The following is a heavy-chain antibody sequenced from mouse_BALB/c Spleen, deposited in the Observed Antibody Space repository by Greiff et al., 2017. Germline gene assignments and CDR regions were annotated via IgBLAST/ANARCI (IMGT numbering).Heavy chain of an antibody. D-gene: IGHD2-3*01. J-gene: IGHJ3*01. CDR2: IDPANGNT. V-gene: IGHV14-3*02. Sequence: EVKLMESGAELVKPGASVKLSCTASGFNIKDTYMHWVKQRPEQGLEWIGRIDPANGNTKYDPKFQGKATITADTSSNTAYLQLSSLTSEDTAVYYCADDGYWFAYWGQGTLVTVSA. CDR1: GFNIKDTY. CDR3: ADDGYWFAY.